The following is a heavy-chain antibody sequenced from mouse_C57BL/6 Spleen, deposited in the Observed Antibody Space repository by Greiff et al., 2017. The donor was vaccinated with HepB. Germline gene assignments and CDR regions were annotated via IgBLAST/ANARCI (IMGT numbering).Heavy chain of an antibody. Sequence: EVNLVESGGGLVQPGGSLSLSCAASGFTFTDYYMSWVRQPPGKALEWLGFIRNKANGYTTEYSASVKGRFTISRDNSQSILYLQMNDLRAEDSDTYYCARIGGQLKDPFAYWGQGTLVTVSA. V-gene: IGHV7-3*01. CDR2: IRNKANGYTT. CDR1: GFTFTDYY. D-gene: IGHD3-2*02. J-gene: IGHJ3*01. CDR3: ARIGGQLKDPFAY.